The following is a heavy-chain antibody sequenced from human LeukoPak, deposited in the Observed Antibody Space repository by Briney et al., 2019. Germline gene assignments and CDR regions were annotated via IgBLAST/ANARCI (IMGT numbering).Heavy chain of an antibody. V-gene: IGHV3-23*01. Sequence: QSGGSLRLFCAASGFTFSSYAMNWVRQAPGKGLVWVSGIIGRGGRTYYADSVKGRFTISRDNSKNTLYLQMKSLRADDTAVYYCAKLEAEAFLGGPYYFDYWGQGTLVTVSS. CDR1: GFTFSSYA. J-gene: IGHJ4*02. CDR3: AKLEAEAFLGGPYYFDY. D-gene: IGHD3-3*02. CDR2: IIGRGGRT.